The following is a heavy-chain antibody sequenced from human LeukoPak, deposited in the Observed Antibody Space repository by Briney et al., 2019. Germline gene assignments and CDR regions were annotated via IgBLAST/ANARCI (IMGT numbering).Heavy chain of an antibody. CDR1: GYTFTSYD. D-gene: IGHD3/OR15-3a*01. Sequence: ASVKVSCKASGYTFTSYDINWVRQATGQGLEWMGWMNTNSGNTDYAQKFQGRVTMTRNTSISTAYTELSSLRSEDTAVYYCASGVGGLYYYYGMDVWGQGTTVTVSS. V-gene: IGHV1-8*01. J-gene: IGHJ6*02. CDR2: MNTNSGNT. CDR3: ASGVGGLYYYYGMDV.